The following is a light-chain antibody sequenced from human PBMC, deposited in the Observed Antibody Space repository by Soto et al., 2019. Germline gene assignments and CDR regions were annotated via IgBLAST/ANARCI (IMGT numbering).Light chain of an antibody. CDR3: CSSGGSPTYV. CDR2: EVN. Sequence: QSVLTQPASVSGPPGQSITISCTGTGGDIGFYNYVSWYQQHPGKAPKLLIFEVNKRPSGVSNRFSGSKSGNTASLTISGLRVEDEADYYCCSSGGSPTYVFGTGTKVTVL. CDR1: GGDIGFYNY. V-gene: IGLV2-23*02. J-gene: IGLJ1*01.